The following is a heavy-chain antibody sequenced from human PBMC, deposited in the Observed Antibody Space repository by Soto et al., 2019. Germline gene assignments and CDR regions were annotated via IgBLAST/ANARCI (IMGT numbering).Heavy chain of an antibody. CDR2: FYDTAST. D-gene: IGHD2-15*01. Sequence: PAETLSLTCTVSGGSISSGDFYWGWIRQPPGQGLVSIGYFYDTASTYYTPSLKNRVTISVDTSKNQFSLKLSSVTAAHTAVYDCAREAAPFDYWGQGALVTVSS. CDR1: GGSISSGDFY. CDR3: AREAAPFDY. V-gene: IGHV4-30-4*01. J-gene: IGHJ4*02.